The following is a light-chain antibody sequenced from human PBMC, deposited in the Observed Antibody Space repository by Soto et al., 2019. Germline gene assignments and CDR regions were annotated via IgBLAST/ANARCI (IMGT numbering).Light chain of an antibody. V-gene: IGLV2-14*01. Sequence: QSALTQPASVSGSPGQSITISCTATSSDVGGYNAVSWYQQHPGKAPNLMIYDVSNRPSGASDRFSGSKSGNTASLTISGLQAEDEADYYCGSYASGGAYVFGTGTKVTVL. CDR2: DVS. CDR1: SSDVGGYNA. CDR3: GSYASGGAYV. J-gene: IGLJ1*01.